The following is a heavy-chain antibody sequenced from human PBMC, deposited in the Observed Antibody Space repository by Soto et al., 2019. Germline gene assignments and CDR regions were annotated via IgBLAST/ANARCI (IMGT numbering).Heavy chain of an antibody. CDR1: GGTFSSYA. D-gene: IGHD3-10*01. V-gene: IGHV1-69*13. Sequence: GASVKVSCKASGGTFSSYAISWVRQAPGQGLEWMGGIIPIFGTANYAQKFQGRVTITADESTSTAYMELSSLRSEDTAVYYCARDQGAYYGSGSYPEYYYYGMDVWGQGTTVTVSS. CDR2: IIPIFGTA. CDR3: ARDQGAYYGSGSYPEYYYYGMDV. J-gene: IGHJ6*02.